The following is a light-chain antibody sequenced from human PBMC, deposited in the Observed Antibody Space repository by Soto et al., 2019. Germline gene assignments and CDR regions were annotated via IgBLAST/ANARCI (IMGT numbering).Light chain of an antibody. CDR3: QQYGSSQT. V-gene: IGKV3-20*01. CDR1: QSVGTS. Sequence: EIVLTQSPATLSLSPGERATLSCRASQSVGTSLAWYQQKSGQAPRLLFYESSKRATGFPARFSGSGSGTDFTLTISRLEPEDFAVYYCQQYGSSQTFGQGTKV. CDR2: ESS. J-gene: IGKJ1*01.